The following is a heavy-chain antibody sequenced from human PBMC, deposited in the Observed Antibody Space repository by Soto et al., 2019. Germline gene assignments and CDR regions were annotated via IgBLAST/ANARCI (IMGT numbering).Heavy chain of an antibody. Sequence: QVQLVQSGAEVKKPGSSVKVSCKASGGTFSSYAISWVRQAPGQGLEWMGGIIPIFGTANYAQKFQGRVTITADESTSTAYMELSSLRSEDTAVYYCARARARQGADHSSTSDGYGMDVWGQGTTVTVSS. D-gene: IGHD2-2*01. CDR3: ARARARQGADHSSTSDGYGMDV. CDR2: IIPIFGTA. J-gene: IGHJ6*02. CDR1: GGTFSSYA. V-gene: IGHV1-69*01.